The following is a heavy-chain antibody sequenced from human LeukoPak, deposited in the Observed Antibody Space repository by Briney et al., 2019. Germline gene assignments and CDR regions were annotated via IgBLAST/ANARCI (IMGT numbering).Heavy chain of an antibody. V-gene: IGHV3-33*01. CDR3: ARDDHDYYYHMDV. CDR2: IWYDGSNK. J-gene: IGHJ6*03. Sequence: PGRSLRLSCAASGFTFSSYGMHWVRQAPGKGLEWVAVIWYDGSNKYYADSVKGRFTISRDNSKNTLYLQMNSLRAEDTAVYYCARDDHDYYYHMDVWGKGTTVTVSS. CDR1: GFTFSSYG.